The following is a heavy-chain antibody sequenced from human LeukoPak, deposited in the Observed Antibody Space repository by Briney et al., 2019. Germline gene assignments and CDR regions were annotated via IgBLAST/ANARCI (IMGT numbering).Heavy chain of an antibody. CDR3: ARGLDFWSGSYDY. Sequence: PGGSLRLSCAASGFTFSTYSLNWVRQAPGKGLEWVSYISSTSNTIYYADSAKGRFTISRDNAKNSLYLQMNGLRAEDTAVYYCARGLDFWSGSYDYWGQGTLVTVSS. V-gene: IGHV3-48*01. CDR2: ISSTSNTI. CDR1: GFTFSTYS. J-gene: IGHJ4*02. D-gene: IGHD3-3*01.